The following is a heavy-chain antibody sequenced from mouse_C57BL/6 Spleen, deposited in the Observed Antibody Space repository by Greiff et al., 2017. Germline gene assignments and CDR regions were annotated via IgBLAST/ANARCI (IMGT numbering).Heavy chain of an antibody. CDR3: AKGGSYYAMDY. CDR1: GYTFTSYW. CDR2: IYPSDSET. Sequence: QVQLQQPGAELVRPGSSVKLSCKASGYTFTSYWLDWVKQRPGQGLEWIGNIYPSDSETHYNQKFMDKATMTVDKSSSTAYMQLSSLTSEDSAVYYCAKGGSYYAMDYWGQGTSVTVSS. J-gene: IGHJ4*01. D-gene: IGHD1-1*02. V-gene: IGHV1-61*01.